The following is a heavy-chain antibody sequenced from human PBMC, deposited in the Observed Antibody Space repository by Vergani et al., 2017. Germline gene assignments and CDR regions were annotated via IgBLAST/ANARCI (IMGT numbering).Heavy chain of an antibody. CDR1: GGSISSYY. CDR3: ARESVDTAMVFDY. D-gene: IGHD5-18*01. CDR2: IYYSVST. Sequence: QVQLQESGPGLVKPSETLSLTCTVSGGSISSYYWSWIRQPPGKGLEWIGYIYYSVSTNYNPSLKSRVTISVDTSKNQFSLKLSSVTAADTAVYYCARESVDTAMVFDYWGQGTLVTVSS. J-gene: IGHJ4*02. V-gene: IGHV4-59*01.